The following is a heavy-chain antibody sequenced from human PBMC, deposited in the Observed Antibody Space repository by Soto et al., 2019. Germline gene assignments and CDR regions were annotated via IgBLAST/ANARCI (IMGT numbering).Heavy chain of an antibody. CDR3: ARSSLAAAGTGNWFDP. Sequence: PSETLSLTCAVYGGSFSGYYWSWIRQPPGKGLEWIGEINHSGSTNYNPSLKSRVTISVDTSKIQFSLKLSFVTAADTAVYYCARSSLAAAGTGNWFDPWGQGTLVTVSS. J-gene: IGHJ5*02. V-gene: IGHV4-34*01. CDR1: GGSFSGYY. D-gene: IGHD6-13*01. CDR2: INHSGST.